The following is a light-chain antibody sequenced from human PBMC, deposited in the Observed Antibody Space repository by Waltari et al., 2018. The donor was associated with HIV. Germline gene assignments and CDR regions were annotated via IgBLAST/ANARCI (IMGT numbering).Light chain of an antibody. Sequence: QSVLTQPPSASGTPGQRVTISCPGSSSNIGSNTVNWCQQLPGTAPKLLIYSNNQRPSGVPDRFSGSKSGTSASLAISGLQSEDEADYYCAAWDDSLNGVVFGGGTKLTVL. CDR3: AAWDDSLNGVV. CDR1: SSNIGSNT. V-gene: IGLV1-44*01. J-gene: IGLJ2*01. CDR2: SNN.